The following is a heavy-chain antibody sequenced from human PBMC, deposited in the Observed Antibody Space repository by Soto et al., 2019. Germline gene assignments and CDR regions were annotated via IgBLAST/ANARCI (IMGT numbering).Heavy chain of an antibody. V-gene: IGHV1-18*01. CDR1: GYTFTSYG. J-gene: IGHJ4*02. D-gene: IGHD6-13*01. Sequence: QVQLVQSGAEVKKPGASVRVSCKASGYTFTSYGISWVRQAPGQGLEWMGWISAYNGNTNYAQSLQGRVTMTKDTSKTTAYMELRSLKSDDTAVYYGARVSPSSRAAEPWGQGTLVTVS. CDR3: ARVSPSSRAAEP. CDR2: ISAYNGNT.